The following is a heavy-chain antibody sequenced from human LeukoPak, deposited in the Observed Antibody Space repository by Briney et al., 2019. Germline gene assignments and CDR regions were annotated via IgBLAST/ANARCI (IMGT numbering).Heavy chain of an antibody. CDR2: ISSSGRTI. CDR1: GFTFSSYE. V-gene: IGHV3-48*03. Sequence: GGSLRLSCAASGFTFSSYEMNWVRQAPGKGLEWISYISSSGRTIYYTDSVKGRFTISRDNAKNMVFLEVDSLRAEDTATYFCAKGRILWFGEQSDFDYWGQGTLVTVSS. CDR3: AKGRILWFGEQSDFDY. J-gene: IGHJ4*02. D-gene: IGHD3-10*01.